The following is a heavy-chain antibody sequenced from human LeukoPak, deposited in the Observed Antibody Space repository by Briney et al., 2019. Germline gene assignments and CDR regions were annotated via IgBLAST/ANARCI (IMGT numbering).Heavy chain of an antibody. J-gene: IGHJ1*01. CDR2: FDPEDGET. D-gene: IGHD3-3*01. CDR1: GYTLTELS. V-gene: IGHV1-24*01. CDR3: ATKGFYDFWSGYYQYFQH. Sequence: ASVKVSCKVSGYTLTELSMHWVRQAPGKGLEWMGGFDPEDGETIYAQKFHGRVTMTEDASTDPASMELSSLRSEDTAVYYCATKGFYDFWSGYYQYFQHWGQGTLVTVSS.